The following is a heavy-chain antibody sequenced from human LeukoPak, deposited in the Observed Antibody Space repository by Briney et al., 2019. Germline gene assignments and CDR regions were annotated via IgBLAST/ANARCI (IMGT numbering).Heavy chain of an antibody. Sequence: ASVKVSCKVSGYTFTDYYMHWVQQAPGKGLEWMGLVDPEDGETIYAEKFQGRVTITADTSTDTAYMELSSLRSEDTAVYYCASLTVGATLFDYWGQGTLVTVSS. CDR1: GYTFTDYY. V-gene: IGHV1-69-2*01. CDR3: ASLTVGATLFDY. D-gene: IGHD1-26*01. CDR2: VDPEDGET. J-gene: IGHJ4*02.